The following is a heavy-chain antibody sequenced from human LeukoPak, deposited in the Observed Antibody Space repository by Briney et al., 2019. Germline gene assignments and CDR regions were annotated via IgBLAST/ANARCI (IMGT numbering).Heavy chain of an antibody. CDR3: ARGGRYYASSGYSI. J-gene: IGHJ4*02. V-gene: IGHV1-8*01. D-gene: IGHD3-22*01. Sequence: ATVKVSCKASGYTFTNYEINWVQQATGARREWIGWMNPNIGNTGYAQKFQGRVTMTRNTSLITAHMDLSTLSSDDTTEYHGARGGRYYASSGYSIWGQGTPVTVSS. CDR1: GYTFTNYE. CDR2: MNPNIGNT.